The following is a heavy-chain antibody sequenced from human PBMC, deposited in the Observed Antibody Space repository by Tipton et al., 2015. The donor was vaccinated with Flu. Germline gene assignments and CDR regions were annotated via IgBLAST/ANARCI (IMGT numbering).Heavy chain of an antibody. D-gene: IGHD3-22*01. CDR1: GFTFSSYA. CDR3: AREEGHYYDSSGFFVY. Sequence: SLRLSCAASGFTFSSYAMSWVRQAPGKGLEWVSAISGSGGSTYYADSVKGRFTISRGNGKNSLYLQMNSLRAEDTAVYYCAREEGHYYDSSGFFVYWGQGTLVTVSS. J-gene: IGHJ4*02. CDR2: ISGSGGST. V-gene: IGHV3-23*01.